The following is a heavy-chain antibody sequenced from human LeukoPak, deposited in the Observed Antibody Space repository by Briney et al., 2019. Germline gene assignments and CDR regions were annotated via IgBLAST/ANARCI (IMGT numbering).Heavy chain of an antibody. Sequence: ASVKVSCKASGYTFTSYYMHWVRQAPGQGREWMGIINPSGGSTSYAQKFQGRVTMTRDTSTSTVYMELSSLRSEDTAVYYCAAERGITMVRGANYSYYAMDVWGQGTTVTVSS. CDR3: AAERGITMVRGANYSYYAMDV. CDR2: INPSGGST. J-gene: IGHJ6*02. D-gene: IGHD3-10*01. V-gene: IGHV1-46*01. CDR1: GYTFTSYY.